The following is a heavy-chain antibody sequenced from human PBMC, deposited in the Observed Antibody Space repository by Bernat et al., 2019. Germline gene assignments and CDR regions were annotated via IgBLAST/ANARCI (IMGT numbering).Heavy chain of an antibody. V-gene: IGHV4-39*01. CDR3: ARQGSSSSWGTSESFDY. CDR1: GGSISSSSYY. D-gene: IGHD6-13*01. J-gene: IGHJ4*02. Sequence: QLQLQESGPGLVKPSETLSLTCTVSGGSISSSSYYWGWIRQPPGKGLEWIGSIYYSWSTYYNPSLKSRVTISVDTSKNRCALKLSSVTAADADVYYCARQGSSSSWGTSESFDYWGQGTLVTVSS. CDR2: IYYSWST.